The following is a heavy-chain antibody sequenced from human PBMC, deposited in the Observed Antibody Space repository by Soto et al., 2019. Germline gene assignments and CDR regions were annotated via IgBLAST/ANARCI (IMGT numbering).Heavy chain of an antibody. Sequence: QVQLQQWGAGLLKPSETLSLNCAVYGGSFSGYYWSWIRQPPGKGLEWIGEINHSGSTNYNPSLKSRVNISVDTSKNQFSLKLSSVTAADTAVYYCAREGGDIVVVVAAQNYFDYWGQGTLVTDSS. CDR3: AREGGDIVVVVAAQNYFDY. CDR1: GGSFSGYY. CDR2: INHSGST. D-gene: IGHD2-15*01. J-gene: IGHJ4*02. V-gene: IGHV4-34*01.